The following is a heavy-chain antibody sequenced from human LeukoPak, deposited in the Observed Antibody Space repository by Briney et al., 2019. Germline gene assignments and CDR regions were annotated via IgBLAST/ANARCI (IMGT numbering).Heavy chain of an antibody. CDR3: ASSIESSSWDYYFDY. CDR2: INPNSGGT. D-gene: IGHD6-13*01. Sequence: GASVKVSCKASGYTFTGYYMHWVRQAPGQGLEWMGWINPNSGGTNYAQKFQGRVTMTRDTSISTAYMELSRLRSDDTAVYYCASSIESSSWDYYFDYWGQGTLVTVSS. CDR1: GYTFTGYY. V-gene: IGHV1-2*02. J-gene: IGHJ4*02.